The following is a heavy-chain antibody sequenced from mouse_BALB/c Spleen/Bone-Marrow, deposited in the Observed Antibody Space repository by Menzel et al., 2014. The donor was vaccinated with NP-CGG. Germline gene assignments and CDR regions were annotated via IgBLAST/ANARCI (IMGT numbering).Heavy chain of an antibody. V-gene: IGHV14-3*02. CDR3: AMYYYGSSLFAY. CDR1: GFNIKDTY. D-gene: IGHD1-1*01. Sequence: VQLQQSGAELVKPGASVKLSCTASGFNIKDTYMHWVKQRPEQGLEWIGRADPANGNTKYDPKFQGKATITADTSSNTAYLQLSSLTPEDTAVYYCAMYYYGSSLFAYWGQGTLVTVSA. CDR2: ADPANGNT. J-gene: IGHJ3*01.